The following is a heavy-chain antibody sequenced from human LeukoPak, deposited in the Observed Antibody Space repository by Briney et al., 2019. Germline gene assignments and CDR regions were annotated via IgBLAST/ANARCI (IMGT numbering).Heavy chain of an antibody. CDR3: GGRDDSSGYHKIFHY. D-gene: IGHD3-22*01. J-gene: IGHJ4*02. Sequence: SETLSLTCAVCGGSFSSYYWSWIRQPPGKGLEWFGEINHSGSTNYNPSLKSRVTISVDTSKNHFPLTLSSVPAADAAVFYCGGRDDSSGYHKIFHYWGPGTLVAVYS. V-gene: IGHV4-34*01. CDR1: GGSFSSYY. CDR2: INHSGST.